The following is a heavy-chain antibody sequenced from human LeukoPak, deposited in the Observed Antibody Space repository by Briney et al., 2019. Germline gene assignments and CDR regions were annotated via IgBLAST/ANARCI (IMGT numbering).Heavy chain of an antibody. J-gene: IGHJ6*03. CDR2: IRSKANSYAT. Sequence: GGSLRLSCAASGFTFSSYSMNWVRQASGKGLEWVGRIRSKANSYATAYAASVKGRFTISRDDSKNTAYLQMNSLKTEDTAVYYCTRCSSPKYYYYMDVWGKGTTVTVSS. D-gene: IGHD6-13*01. CDR3: TRCSSPKYYYYMDV. V-gene: IGHV3-73*01. CDR1: GFTFSSYS.